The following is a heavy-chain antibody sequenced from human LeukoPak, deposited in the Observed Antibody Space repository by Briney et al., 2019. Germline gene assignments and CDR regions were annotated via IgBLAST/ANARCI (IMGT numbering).Heavy chain of an antibody. Sequence: GGSLRLSCAASGFTFSSYWMHWVRQAPGKGLEWVSGIGWNSGTIGYADSVKGRFTISRDNAKNSLYLQMNSLRAEDTAFYYCAKDKEGYYGSGSPTFQHWGQGTLVTVSS. CDR2: IGWNSGTI. V-gene: IGHV3-9*01. J-gene: IGHJ1*01. CDR1: GFTFSSYW. D-gene: IGHD3-10*01. CDR3: AKDKEGYYGSGSPTFQH.